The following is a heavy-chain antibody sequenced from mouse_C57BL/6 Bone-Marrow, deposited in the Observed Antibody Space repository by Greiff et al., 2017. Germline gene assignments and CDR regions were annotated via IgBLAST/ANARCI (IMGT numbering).Heavy chain of an antibody. J-gene: IGHJ4*01. CDR3: AKGPFTVVADYYAMDY. CDR1: GFSLTSYG. CDR2: IWGDGST. V-gene: IGHV2-3*01. Sequence: VMLVESGPGLVAPSQSLSITCTVSGFSLTSYGVSWVRQPPGKGLEWLGVIWGDGSTNYHSALISRLSISKDDSKSQVFLKLNSLQTDDTATYYCAKGPFTVVADYYAMDYWGQGTSVTVSS. D-gene: IGHD1-1*01.